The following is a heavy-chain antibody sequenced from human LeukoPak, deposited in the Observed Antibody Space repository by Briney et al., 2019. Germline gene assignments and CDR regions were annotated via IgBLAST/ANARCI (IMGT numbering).Heavy chain of an antibody. CDR2: INPSVGSA. Sequence: GASVKVSCKASGDDTFTRYYIHWVRQAPGQGLEWMGMINPSVGSARYAQNFQGRVTMTRDMSTTTVYMELSSLRSEDTAVYFCAQMEDRSFDYWGQGTLVTVSS. CDR1: GDDTFTRYY. V-gene: IGHV1-46*01. J-gene: IGHJ4*02. D-gene: IGHD1-1*01. CDR3: AQMEDRSFDY.